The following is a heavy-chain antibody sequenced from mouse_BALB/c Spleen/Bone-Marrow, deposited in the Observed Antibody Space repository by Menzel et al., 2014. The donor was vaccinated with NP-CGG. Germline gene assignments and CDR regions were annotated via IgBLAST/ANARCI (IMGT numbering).Heavy chain of an antibody. J-gene: IGHJ4*01. CDR1: GFSLTTYG. CDR2: IWGDGST. CDR3: AKWDYYGIFYAMDY. Sequence: VQLQQSGPGLVSPSQPLSITCTVSGFSLTTYGVSWVRQPPGKGLEWLGVIWGDGSTKYHSALISRLSISKDNSKSQVFLKLNSLQTDDTATYYCAKWDYYGIFYAMDYWGQGTSITVSS. V-gene: IGHV2-3*01. D-gene: IGHD2-1*01.